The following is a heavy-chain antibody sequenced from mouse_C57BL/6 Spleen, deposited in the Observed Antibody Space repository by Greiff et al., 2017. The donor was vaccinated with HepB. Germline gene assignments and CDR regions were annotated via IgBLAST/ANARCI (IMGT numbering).Heavy chain of an antibody. V-gene: IGHV1-82*01. CDR1: GYAFSSSW. Sequence: LQESGPELVKPGASVKISCKASGYAFSSSWMNWVKQRPGKGLEWIGRIYPGDGDTNYNGKFKGKATLTADKSSSTAYMQLSSLTSEDSAVYFCASPDSSGYGTWFAYWGQGTLVTVSA. CDR3: ASPDSSGYGTWFAY. D-gene: IGHD3-2*02. CDR2: IYPGDGDT. J-gene: IGHJ3*01.